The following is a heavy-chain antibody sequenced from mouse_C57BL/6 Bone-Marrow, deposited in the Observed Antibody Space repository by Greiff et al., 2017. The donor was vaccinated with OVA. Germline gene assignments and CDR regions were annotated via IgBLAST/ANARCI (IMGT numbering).Heavy chain of an antibody. CDR3: ARRWLLPWFAY. J-gene: IGHJ3*01. Sequence: VQLKQSGPVLVKPGASVKMSCKASGYTFTDYYMNWVKQSHGKSLEWIGVINPYNGGTSYNQKFKGKATLTVDKSSSTAYMELNSLTSEDSAVYYCARRWLLPWFAYWGQGTLVTVSA. CDR2: INPYNGGT. CDR1: GYTFTDYY. V-gene: IGHV1-19*01. D-gene: IGHD2-3*01.